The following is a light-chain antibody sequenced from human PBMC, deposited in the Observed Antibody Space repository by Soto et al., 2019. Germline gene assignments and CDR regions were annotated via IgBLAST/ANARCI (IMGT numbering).Light chain of an antibody. CDR3: QQFNSL. CDR1: QGIAGS. J-gene: IGKJ5*01. Sequence: DIQLTQSPSFLSASVGDRVTITCRASQGIAGSLAWYQQKPGKPPKLLIYAESTLQSGVPSRFSGSGSGTRGTLTISSLQPEDFATYYCQQFNSLFGQGTRLEIK. CDR2: AES. V-gene: IGKV1-9*01.